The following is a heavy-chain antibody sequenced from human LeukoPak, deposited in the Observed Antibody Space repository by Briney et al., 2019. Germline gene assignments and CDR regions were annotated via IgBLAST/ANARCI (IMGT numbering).Heavy chain of an antibody. CDR1: GYTFTRHG. V-gene: IGHV1-18*04. D-gene: IGHD6-19*01. CDR3: AREGWGTYSSGPYYFDY. CDR2: IGAYSGNT. Sequence: ASVKVSCKASGYTFTRHGISWVRQAPGRGLEWMGWIGAYSGNTKYAQKFQGRVTVTTDTSTSTAYMELRSLRSDATAVYYCAREGWGTYSSGPYYFDYWGQGTLVTVSS. J-gene: IGHJ4*02.